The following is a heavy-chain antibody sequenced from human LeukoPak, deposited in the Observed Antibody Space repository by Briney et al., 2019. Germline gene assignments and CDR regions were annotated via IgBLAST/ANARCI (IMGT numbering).Heavy chain of an antibody. CDR1: GFTFSSYW. J-gene: IGHJ4*02. CDR3: ACDPYDYYDSSSSSIN. V-gene: IGHV3-74*01. CDR2: INTDGSST. Sequence: GGSLRLSCAASGFTFSSYWMHWVRQAPGKGLVWVSRINTDGSSTSYADSVKGRFTISRDNAKNSLYLQMNSLRAEDTAVYYCACDPYDYYDSSSSSINWGQGTLVTVSS. D-gene: IGHD3-22*01.